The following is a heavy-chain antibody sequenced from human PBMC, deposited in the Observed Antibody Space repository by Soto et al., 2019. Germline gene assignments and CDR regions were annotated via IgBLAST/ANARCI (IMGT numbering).Heavy chain of an antibody. CDR2: INPNSGGT. V-gene: IGHV1-2*04. J-gene: IGHJ3*02. CDR1: GYTFTGYY. CDR3: ARDQRYCSGGSCYGLFAFDI. D-gene: IGHD2-15*01. Sequence: GASVKVSCKASGYTFTGYYMHWVRQAPGQGPEWMGWINPNSGGTNYAQKFQGWVTMTRDTSISTAYMELSRLRSDDTAVYYCARDQRYCSGGSCYGLFAFDIWGQGTMVTVSS.